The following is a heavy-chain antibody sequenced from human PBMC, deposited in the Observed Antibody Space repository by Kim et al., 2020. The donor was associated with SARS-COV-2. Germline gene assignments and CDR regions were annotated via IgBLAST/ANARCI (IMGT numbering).Heavy chain of an antibody. CDR1: GFTFSSDG. J-gene: IGHJ4*02. D-gene: IGHD3-9*01. CDR2: ISYDGSNK. CDR3: ARGGYDILTGSTFAAPGHIDY. Sequence: GGSLRLSCAASGFTFSSDGMHWVRQAPGKGLEWVAGISYDGSNKYYAYSVKGRFTISRDNSKNTLYLQMNSLRAEDTAVYYCARGGYDILTGSTFAAPGHIDYWGQGTLVTVSS. V-gene: IGHV3-33*05.